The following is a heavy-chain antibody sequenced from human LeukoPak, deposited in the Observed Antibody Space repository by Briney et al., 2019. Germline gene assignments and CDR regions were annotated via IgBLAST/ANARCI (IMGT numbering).Heavy chain of an antibody. CDR2: IYSGGIT. V-gene: IGHV3-53*01. CDR1: GFTVSSTY. D-gene: IGHD3-22*01. Sequence: GGSLRLSCTASGFTVSSTYMSWVRQAPGKGLEWVSVIYSGGITYYADSVKGRFTMSRDSSKNTLYLQMNSLRAEDTAVYYCARYSSGFDIWGQGTMVTVSS. CDR3: ARYSSGFDI. J-gene: IGHJ3*02.